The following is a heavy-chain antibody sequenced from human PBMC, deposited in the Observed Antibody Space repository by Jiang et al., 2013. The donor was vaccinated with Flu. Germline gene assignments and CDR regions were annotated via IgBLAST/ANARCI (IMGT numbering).Heavy chain of an antibody. Sequence: GAEVKKPGSSVRVSCKASGGILSSYPITWVRQAPGQGLEWMGGIVPIFNTTKYARKFQGRVTITAHESTGTVYMAVRSLRSDDTAVYYCARRASASTNWFDPWGQGTLVTVSS. CDR3: ARRASASTNWFDP. V-gene: IGHV1-69*01. D-gene: IGHD2-2*01. J-gene: IGHJ5*02. CDR1: GGILSSYP. CDR2: IVPIFNTT.